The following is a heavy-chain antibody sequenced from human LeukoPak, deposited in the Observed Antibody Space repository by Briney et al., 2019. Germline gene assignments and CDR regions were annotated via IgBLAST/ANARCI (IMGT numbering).Heavy chain of an antibody. CDR1: GFTFSDYY. CDR3: ARDRSMVRGVIYDFDH. V-gene: IGHV3-11*05. J-gene: IGHJ4*02. CDR2: ISSSSSYT. D-gene: IGHD3-10*01. Sequence: PGGSLRLSCAASGFTFSDYYMSWIRQAPGKGLEWVSYISSSSSYTNYADSVKGRFTISRDNAKNSLYLQMNSLRAEDTAVYYCARDRSMVRGVIYDFDHWGQGTLVTVSS.